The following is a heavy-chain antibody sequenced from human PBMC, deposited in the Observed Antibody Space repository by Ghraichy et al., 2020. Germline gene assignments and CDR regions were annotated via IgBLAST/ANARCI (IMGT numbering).Heavy chain of an antibody. D-gene: IGHD2-2*02. CDR3: VKDRHCSTITCYNAFDI. CDR1: GFTFSSYA. J-gene: IGHJ3*02. CDR2: ISGNGGST. Sequence: GGSLRLSCSASGFTFSSYAMYWVRQAPGKGLEYVSVISGNGGSTFYADSVKGRFTISRDNSRNTLYLQMSSLRAEDTAVYYCVKDRHCSTITCYNAFDIWGQGTMVTVSS. V-gene: IGHV3-64D*06.